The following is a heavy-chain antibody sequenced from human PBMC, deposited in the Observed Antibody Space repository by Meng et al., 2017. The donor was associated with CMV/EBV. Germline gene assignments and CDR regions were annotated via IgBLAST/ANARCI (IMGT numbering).Heavy chain of an antibody. J-gene: IGHJ4*02. CDR2: INHSGST. CDR3: ARVWDSGWDY. D-gene: IGHD3-22*01. V-gene: IGHV4-34*01. Sequence: QRPLQQWGAGLLKPSDTLSLTCAVYGGSFSGYYWSWIRQPPGKGLEWIGEINHSGSTNYNPSLKSRVTISVDTSKNQFSLKLSSVTAADTAVYYCARVWDSGWDYWGQGTLVTVSS. CDR1: GGSFSGYY.